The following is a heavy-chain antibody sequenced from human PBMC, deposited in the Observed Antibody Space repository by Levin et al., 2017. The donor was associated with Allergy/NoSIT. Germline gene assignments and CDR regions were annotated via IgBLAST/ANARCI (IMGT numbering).Heavy chain of an antibody. D-gene: IGHD4-23*01. CDR1: GFTFSSYS. V-gene: IGHV3-21*01. CDR3: ARGLVTPVDYFDY. CDR2: ISSSSSYI. J-gene: IGHJ4*02. Sequence: GGSLRLSCAASGFTFSSYSMNWVRQAPGKGLEWVSSISSSSSYIYYADSVKGRFTISRDNAKNSLYLQMNSLRAEDTAVYYCARGLVTPVDYFDYWGQGTLVTVSS.